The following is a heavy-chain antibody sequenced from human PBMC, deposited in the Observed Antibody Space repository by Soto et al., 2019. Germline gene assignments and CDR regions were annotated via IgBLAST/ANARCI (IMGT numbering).Heavy chain of an antibody. CDR2: ISAPNGDT. V-gene: IGHV1-18*01. J-gene: IGHJ4*02. CDR3: ARGRYLDY. Sequence: QVHMVQSGAEVKKPGASVKVSCKASGYTFTSYGITWVRQAPGQVLEWMGWISAPNGDTDDAQKIQGRVIVTSDTSTSTAYMELRSTRSDDTAVYYCARGRYLDYWGQGALVTVSS. CDR1: GYTFTSYG.